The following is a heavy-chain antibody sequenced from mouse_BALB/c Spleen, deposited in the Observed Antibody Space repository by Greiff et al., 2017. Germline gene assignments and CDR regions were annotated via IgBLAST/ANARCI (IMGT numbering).Heavy chain of an antibody. J-gene: IGHJ4*01. CDR2: ISSGGST. Sequence: EVKVVESGGGLVKPGGSLKLSCAASGFTFSSYAMSWVRQTPEKRLEWVASISSGGSTYYPDSVKGRFTISRDNARNILYLQMSSLRSEDTAMYYCARGREGAMDYWGQGTSVTVSS. CDR1: GFTFSSYA. V-gene: IGHV5-6-5*01. CDR3: ARGREGAMDY.